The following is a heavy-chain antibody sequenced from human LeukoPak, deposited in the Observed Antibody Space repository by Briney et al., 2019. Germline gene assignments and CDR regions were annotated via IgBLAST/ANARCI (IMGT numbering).Heavy chain of an antibody. D-gene: IGHD1-26*01. CDR1: GFTSSSYV. V-gene: IGHV3-23*01. J-gene: IGHJ4*02. CDR2: LTNSGGTT. Sequence: GGSLRLSCSASGFTSSSYVMSWVRQAPGKGLEWVSTLTNSGGTTYYADSVKGRFTISRDSSKNTLYLQMNSLRAEDTAVYYCAKGVGTNKGGYYFDYWGQGTPVTVSS. CDR3: AKGVGTNKGGYYFDY.